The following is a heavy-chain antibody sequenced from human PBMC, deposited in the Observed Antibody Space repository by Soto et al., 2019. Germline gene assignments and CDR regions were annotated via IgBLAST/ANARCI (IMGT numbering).Heavy chain of an antibody. CDR2: INSDGSST. D-gene: IGHD1-1*01. CDR1: GFTFSSYW. CDR3: ARVNWNYNYYYYMDV. J-gene: IGHJ6*03. V-gene: IGHV3-74*01. Sequence: GGSLRLSCAASGFTFSSYWMHWVRQAPGKGLVWVSRINSDGSSTSYADSVKGRFTISRDNAKNTLYLQMNSLRAEDTAVYYCARVNWNYNYYYYMDVWGKGTTVTVS.